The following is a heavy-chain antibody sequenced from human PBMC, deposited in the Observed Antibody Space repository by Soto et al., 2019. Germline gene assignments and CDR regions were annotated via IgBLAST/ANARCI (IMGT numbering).Heavy chain of an antibody. D-gene: IGHD1-1*01. CDR3: ARDQLEGNWFDP. Sequence: SETLSLTCTVSGCSISSSSYYWGWIRQPPGKGLEWIGSIYYSGSTYYNPSLKSRVTISVDTSKNQFSLKLTSVTAADTAVYYCARDQLEGNWFDPWGQGTLVTVSS. V-gene: IGHV4-39*07. CDR2: IYYSGST. CDR1: GCSISSSSYY. J-gene: IGHJ5*02.